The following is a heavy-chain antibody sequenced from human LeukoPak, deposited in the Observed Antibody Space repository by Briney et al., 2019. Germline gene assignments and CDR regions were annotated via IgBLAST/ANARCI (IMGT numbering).Heavy chain of an antibody. CDR2: ISGSGCST. Sequence: PGGSLRLSCAASGFTFSSYAMSWVRQAPGKGLEWVSAISGSGCSTYYADSVKGRFTISRDNSKNTLYLQMNSLRAEDTAVYYCAKPMLPENYDFWSGSPFNWFDPWGQGTLVTVSS. CDR3: AKPMLPENYDFWSGSPFNWFDP. J-gene: IGHJ5*02. CDR1: GFTFSSYA. D-gene: IGHD3-3*01. V-gene: IGHV3-23*01.